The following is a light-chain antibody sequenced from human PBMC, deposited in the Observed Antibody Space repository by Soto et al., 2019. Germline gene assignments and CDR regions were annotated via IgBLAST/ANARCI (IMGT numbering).Light chain of an antibody. V-gene: IGKV2-28*01. CDR3: MQALQTPA. CDR1: QSLLHSNGYNY. CDR2: LGS. Sequence: DIVMTQSPLSLPVTPGEPASISCRSSQSLLHSNGYNYLDWYLQKPGQSPQLLIYLGSNRASGVHDRFSGGGSGTDFTLKISRVEAGDVGVYYCMQALQTPAFGQGTKVEIK. J-gene: IGKJ1*01.